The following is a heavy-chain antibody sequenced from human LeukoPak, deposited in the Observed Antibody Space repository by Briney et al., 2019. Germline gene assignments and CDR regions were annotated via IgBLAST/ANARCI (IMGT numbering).Heavy chain of an antibody. CDR1: GFTFSSYS. CDR3: ARDRPTNYDILTGYYKDPDY. J-gene: IGHJ4*02. Sequence: GGSLRLSCAASGFTFSSYSMNWVRQAPGKGLEWVSYISSSSSTIYYADSVKGRFTISRDNAKNSLYLQMNSLRDEDTAVYYCARDRPTNYDILTGYYKDPDYWGQGTLVTVSS. V-gene: IGHV3-48*02. CDR2: ISSSSSTI. D-gene: IGHD3-9*01.